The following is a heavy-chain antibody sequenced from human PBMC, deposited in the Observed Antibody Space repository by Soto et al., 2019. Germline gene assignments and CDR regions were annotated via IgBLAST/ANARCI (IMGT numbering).Heavy chain of an antibody. J-gene: IGHJ4*02. CDR3: ARVPLSYCSGGRCYQSNFDY. CDR1: GYSISSDYY. V-gene: IGHV4-38-2*01. D-gene: IGHD2-15*01. CDR2: IFHSGTT. Sequence: SETLSLTCAVSGYSISSDYYWGWIRQPPGKGLEWIGGIFHSGTTSYNPSLKSRITISVDTSKNQFSLKLSSVTAADTAVYYCARVPLSYCSGGRCYQSNFDYWGQGTLVTVSS.